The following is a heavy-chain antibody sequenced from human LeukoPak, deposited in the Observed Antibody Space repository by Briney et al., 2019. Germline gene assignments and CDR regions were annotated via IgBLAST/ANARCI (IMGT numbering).Heavy chain of an antibody. J-gene: IGHJ5*02. CDR1: GFPFSSHA. CDR3: VREAWYCAPVCVKTNWFDP. V-gene: IGHV3-23*01. D-gene: IGHD2-21*01. Sequence: HPGGSLRLSCAASGFPFSSHAMSWVRRPPGKGLEWVAAISNGKTYYADSVRGRFAISRDDSTNTVYLHMNSLRDEDTALYHCVREAWYCAPVCVKTNWFDPWGQGTLVTVSS. CDR2: ISNGKT.